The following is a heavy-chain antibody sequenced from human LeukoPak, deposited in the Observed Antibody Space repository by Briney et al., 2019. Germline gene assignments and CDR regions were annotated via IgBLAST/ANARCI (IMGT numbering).Heavy chain of an antibody. CDR3: ARRHVVGGTFAFDI. Sequence: PSETLSLTCTVSGGSISSGGYYWTWIRQHPGKGLGWIGYIYYSGSTYYNPSLKSRVTISVDTSKNQFSLKLNSVTAADTAVYYCARRHVVGGTFAFDIWGQGTMVTVSS. J-gene: IGHJ3*02. CDR2: IYYSGST. V-gene: IGHV4-31*03. D-gene: IGHD1-26*01. CDR1: GGSISSGGYY.